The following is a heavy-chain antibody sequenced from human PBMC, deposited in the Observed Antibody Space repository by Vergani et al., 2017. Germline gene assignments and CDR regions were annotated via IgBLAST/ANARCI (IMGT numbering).Heavy chain of an antibody. CDR3: AKDRGPTAGTAGFDY. V-gene: IGHV1-2*02. CDR2: INPNSGGT. Sequence: QVQLVQSGAEVKKPGASVKVSCKASGYTFTGYYMHWVRQAPGQGLEWMGWINPNSGGTNYAQKFQGRVTMTRDTSISTAYMELSRLRSDDTAVYYCAKDRGPTAGTAGFDYWGQGTLVTVSS. D-gene: IGHD6-13*01. CDR1: GYTFTGYY. J-gene: IGHJ4*02.